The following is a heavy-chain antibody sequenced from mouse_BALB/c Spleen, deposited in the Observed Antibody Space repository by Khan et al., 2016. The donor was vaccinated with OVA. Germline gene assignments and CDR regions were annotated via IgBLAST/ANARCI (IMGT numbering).Heavy chain of an antibody. CDR1: GYTFTVYY. V-gene: IGHV1-77*01. D-gene: IGHD1-2*01. J-gene: IGHJ3*01. CDR3: ARRNYFGYTFAY. CDR2: ISPGSGDT. Sequence: QIQLVQSGAELARPGASVKLSCKASGYTFTVYYINWVKQRTGQGLEWIGEISPGSGDTYYNERFKGKATLTADKSSSTAYMQLSSLTSEASAVYFCARRNYFGYTFAYWGQGTLVTVSA.